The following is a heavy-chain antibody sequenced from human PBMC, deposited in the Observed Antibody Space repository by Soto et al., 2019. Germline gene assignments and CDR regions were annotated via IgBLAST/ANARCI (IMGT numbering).Heavy chain of an antibody. J-gene: IGHJ4*02. CDR3: ATQPYSGDCPEGNYFDY. V-gene: IGHV1-18*01. D-gene: IGHD2-21*02. CDR2: ISPYSGNT. CDR1: LYTFTNYG. Sequence: QVQLVQSRAEVKKPGASVKVSCKTSLYTFTNYGFSWVRQAPGQGLEWMGWISPYSGNTNYAQKLQGRVTLTTDTSTTTAYLELRSLKSDDTAVYYCATQPYSGDCPEGNYFDYWGQGTLVTVSS.